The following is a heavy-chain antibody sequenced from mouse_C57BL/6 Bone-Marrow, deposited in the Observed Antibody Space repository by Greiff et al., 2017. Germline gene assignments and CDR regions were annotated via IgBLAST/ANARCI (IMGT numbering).Heavy chain of an antibody. CDR2: IHPNSGST. D-gene: IGHD1-2*01. CDR1: GYTFTSYW. V-gene: IGHV1-64*01. CDR3: ARGGTTAHYYAMGY. J-gene: IGHJ4*01. Sequence: QVQLQQPGAELVKPGASVKLSCKASGYTFTSYWMHWVKQRPGQGLEWIGMIHPNSGSTNYNEKFKSKATLTVDKSSSTAYMQHSSLTSYDSAVYYCARGGTTAHYYAMGYWGQGTSVTVSS.